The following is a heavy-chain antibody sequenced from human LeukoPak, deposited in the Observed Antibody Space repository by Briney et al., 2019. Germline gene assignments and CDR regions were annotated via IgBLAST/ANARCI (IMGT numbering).Heavy chain of an antibody. CDR1: GFTFRSYS. CDR2: ITSTSSAL. D-gene: IGHD3-10*01. V-gene: IGHV3-48*01. Sequence: GGSLRLSCAASGFTFRSYSMNWVRQAPGKGLEWVSHITSTSSALYYADSVKGRFTISRDNAKNSLYLQMNSLRAEDTAVYYCAKNGHGSGSYYPRTKYYFDYWGQGTLVTVSS. J-gene: IGHJ4*02. CDR3: AKNGHGSGSYYPRTKYYFDY.